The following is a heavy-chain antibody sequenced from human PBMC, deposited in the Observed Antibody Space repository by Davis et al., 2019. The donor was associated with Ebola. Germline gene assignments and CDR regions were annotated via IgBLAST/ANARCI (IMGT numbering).Heavy chain of an antibody. CDR1: GFTFSSYA. J-gene: IGHJ1*01. Sequence: GESLKISCAASGFTFSSYAMSWXPXXPVXXXXXXSPIIRSGGSTYYADSVKGRFTISRDNSKNTLYLQMNSLRAEDTAVYYCAKNRGSSWPEYFQHWGQGTLVTVSS. CDR2: IIRSGGST. CDR3: AKNRGSSWPEYFQH. D-gene: IGHD6-13*01. V-gene: IGHV3-23*01.